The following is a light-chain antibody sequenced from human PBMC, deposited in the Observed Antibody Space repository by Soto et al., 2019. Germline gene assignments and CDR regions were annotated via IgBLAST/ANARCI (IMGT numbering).Light chain of an antibody. CDR2: GAY. V-gene: IGKV3-15*01. CDR1: QSVSSD. J-gene: IGKJ5*01. CDR3: QQYNNWLIT. Sequence: EIVMTQSPATLSVSPGERATLSCRASQSVSSDLAWYQQKPGQAPRLLIYGAYTRATGVPARFSGSGSGPEFTLTISSLQSEDFAVYYCQQYNNWLITFGQGTRLEIK.